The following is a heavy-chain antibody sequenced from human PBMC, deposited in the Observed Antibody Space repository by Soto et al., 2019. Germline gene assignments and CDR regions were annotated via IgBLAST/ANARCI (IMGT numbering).Heavy chain of an antibody. V-gene: IGHV4-4*02. Sequence: SETLSLTCAVSGGSISGSNWWSWVRQPPGKGLEWIGEIYHSGSTNYNPSLKRRVTISVDKSKNQFSLKLSSVTAADTAVYYCASYGSGSYPDYWGQGTLVTVSS. J-gene: IGHJ4*02. CDR1: GGSISGSNW. CDR2: IYHSGST. D-gene: IGHD3-10*01. CDR3: ASYGSGSYPDY.